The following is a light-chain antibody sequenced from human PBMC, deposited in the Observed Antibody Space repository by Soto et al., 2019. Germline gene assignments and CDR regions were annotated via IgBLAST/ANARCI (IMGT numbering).Light chain of an antibody. CDR3: SSYAGSNDRWV. V-gene: IGLV2-8*01. J-gene: IGLJ3*02. CDR1: SSGIGAYNY. Sequence: QSVLTQPPSASGSPGQSVTISCTGTSSGIGAYNYVSWYQQHPGKAPKLMIHEVSKRPSGVPDRFSGSKSGNTASLTVSGLQAEDEADYYCSSYAGSNDRWVFGGGTKLTVL. CDR2: EVS.